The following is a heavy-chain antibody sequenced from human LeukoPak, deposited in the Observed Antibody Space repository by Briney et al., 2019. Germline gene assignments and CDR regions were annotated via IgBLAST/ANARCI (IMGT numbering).Heavy chain of an antibody. V-gene: IGHV3-23*01. D-gene: IGHD6-19*01. CDR2: ISGSGGST. CDR1: GFTFSSYA. CDR3: AKDQVGYSSGWPMYGY. J-gene: IGHJ4*02. Sequence: GGSLRLSCAASGFTFSSYAMSWVRQAPGKGLEWVSAISGSGGSTYYADSVKGRFTISRDNSKNTLYLQMNSLRAEATAVYYCAKDQVGYSSGWPMYGYWGQGTLVTVSS.